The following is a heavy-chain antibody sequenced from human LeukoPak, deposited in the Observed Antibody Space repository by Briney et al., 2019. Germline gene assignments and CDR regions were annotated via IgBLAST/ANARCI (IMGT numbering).Heavy chain of an antibody. CDR3: ARGEALGTMIVLVNGGFDY. CDR2: INTNGGRT. D-gene: IGHD3-22*01. Sequence: GGSLRLSCAASGFTLSDYWVHWVRQDPGKGLVWVSRINTNGGRTDYADSVKGRFTISSDNANNSLYLQINSLRAEDTAVYYCARGEALGTMIVLVNGGFDYWGQGTLVTVSS. CDR1: GFTLSDYW. V-gene: IGHV3-74*01. J-gene: IGHJ4*02.